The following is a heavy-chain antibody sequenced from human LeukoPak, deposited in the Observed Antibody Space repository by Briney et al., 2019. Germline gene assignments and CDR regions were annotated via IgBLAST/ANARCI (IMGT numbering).Heavy chain of an antibody. CDR2: ISGSGGST. V-gene: IGHV3-23*01. Sequence: GGSLRLSCAASGFTFSSYAMSWVRQAPGKGLEWVSGISGSGGSTYYADSVKGRFTISRDNSKNTLYLQMNSLRAEDTAVYYCAKEGPYGSGSYGAFDIWGQGTMVTVSS. D-gene: IGHD3-10*01. CDR1: GFTFSSYA. J-gene: IGHJ3*02. CDR3: AKEGPYGSGSYGAFDI.